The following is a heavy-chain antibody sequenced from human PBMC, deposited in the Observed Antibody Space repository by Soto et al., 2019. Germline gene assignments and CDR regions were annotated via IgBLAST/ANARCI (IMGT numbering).Heavy chain of an antibody. J-gene: IGHJ3*02. CDR1: GGTFSSYT. CDR3: ARYPLPDFWSGYSAFDI. V-gene: IGHV1-69*02. CDR2: IIPILGIA. D-gene: IGHD3-3*01. Sequence: SVKVSCKASGGTFSSYTISWVRQAPGQGLEWMGRIIPILGIANYAQKFQGRVTITADKSTSTAYMELSSLRSEDTAVYYCARYPLPDFWSGYSAFDIWGQGTMVTV.